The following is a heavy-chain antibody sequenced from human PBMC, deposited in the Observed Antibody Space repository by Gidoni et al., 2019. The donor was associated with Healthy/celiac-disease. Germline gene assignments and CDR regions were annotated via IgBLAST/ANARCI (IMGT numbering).Heavy chain of an antibody. CDR2: ISGSGGRT. J-gene: IGHJ4*02. Sequence: EVQLLESGGGLVQPGGSLRLSCAASGFTFSSYAMSWVRQAAGKGLEWVSVISGSGGRTYYADSVKGRFTISRDNSKNTLYLQMNSLRAEDTAVYYCAKIGPGIAAADDYWGQGTLVTVSS. D-gene: IGHD6-13*01. CDR1: GFTFSSYA. V-gene: IGHV3-23*01. CDR3: AKIGPGIAAADDY.